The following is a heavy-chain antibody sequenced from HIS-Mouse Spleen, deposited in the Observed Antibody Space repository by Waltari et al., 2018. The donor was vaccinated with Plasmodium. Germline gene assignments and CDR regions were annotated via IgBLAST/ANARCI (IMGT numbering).Heavy chain of an antibody. V-gene: IGHV1-2*02. CDR1: GYTFTGYY. Sequence: QVQLVQSGAEVKKPGASVKVSCKASGYTFTGYYTHWVRQAPEPGLEWMGWINPNSGGTNYAQKCQGRVTMTRDTSISTAYMELSRLRSDDTAVYYCARVLGYKAAAGTFVEYFQHWGQGTLVTVSS. D-gene: IGHD6-13*01. CDR2: INPNSGGT. J-gene: IGHJ1*01. CDR3: ARVLGYKAAAGTFVEYFQH.